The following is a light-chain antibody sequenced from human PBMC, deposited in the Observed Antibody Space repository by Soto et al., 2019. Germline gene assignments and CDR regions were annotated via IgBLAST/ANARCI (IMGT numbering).Light chain of an antibody. V-gene: IGLV2-14*01. CDR3: SSYTSSSRDV. CDR2: EVS. J-gene: IGLJ1*01. CDR1: SSDVGVYNY. Sequence: QSVLTQPAAVSGSPGQSITISCTGTSSDVGVYNYVSWYQQHPGKAPKLMIYEVSNRPSGVSNRFSGSKSGNTASLTISGLQAEDEADYYCSSYTSSSRDVFGTGTKVTVL.